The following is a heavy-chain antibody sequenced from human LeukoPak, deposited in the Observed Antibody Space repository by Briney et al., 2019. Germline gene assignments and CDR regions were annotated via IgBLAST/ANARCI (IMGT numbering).Heavy chain of an antibody. CDR1: GFIFRTYA. J-gene: IGHJ4*02. D-gene: IGHD3-10*01. CDR3: ARDGQGYYVSGSYGVFDY. Sequence: PGRTLRLSCAASGFIFRTYALHWVRQVPGKGLEWVSVISYDGGNKYYADSVKGRFTISRDNSKNTLYLQMNSLRAEDTAGYYCARDGQGYYVSGSYGVFDYWGQGTLVTVSS. CDR2: ISYDGGNK. V-gene: IGHV3-30-3*01.